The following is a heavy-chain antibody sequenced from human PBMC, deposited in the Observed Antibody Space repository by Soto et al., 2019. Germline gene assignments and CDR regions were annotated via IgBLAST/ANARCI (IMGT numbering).Heavy chain of an antibody. V-gene: IGHV4-34*01. CDR1: GGSFSGHS. J-gene: IGHJ4*02. CDR3: DRMNSSGYYPVGY. Sequence: SETLSLTCAVYGGSFSGHSWTWIRQSPGKGLEWIGDINHSGRVNYSPSLKSRVTISLDTSKNQFSLKLSSVTAADTAVYYCDRMNSSGYYPVGYWGQGTLVTVSS. D-gene: IGHD3-22*01. CDR2: INHSGRV.